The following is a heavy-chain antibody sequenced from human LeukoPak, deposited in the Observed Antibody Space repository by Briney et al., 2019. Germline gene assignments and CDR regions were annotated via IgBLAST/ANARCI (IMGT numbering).Heavy chain of an antibody. D-gene: IGHD5-12*01. V-gene: IGHV3-23*01. CDR1: GFTFSSYA. J-gene: IGHJ4*02. Sequence: GGSLRLSCAASGFTFSSYAMSWVRPAPGKGREWVSAISGSGGSTYYADSVKGRFTISRDNSKNTLYLQMNSLRAEDTAVYYCAKDCDIVATYFDYWGQGTLVTVSS. CDR2: ISGSGGST. CDR3: AKDCDIVATYFDY.